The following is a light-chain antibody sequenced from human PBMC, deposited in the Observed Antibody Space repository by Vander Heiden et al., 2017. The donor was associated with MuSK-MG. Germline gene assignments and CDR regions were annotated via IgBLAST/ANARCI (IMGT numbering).Light chain of an antibody. V-gene: IGKV1-39*01. CDR3: QQGYTKHRT. CDR2: AAT. Sequence: DIQMTQSPSSLSASVGDRVTIICRATQNIGNYLNWYQQQVGKAPQLLIYAATRWQSGGASRCRSSGACTEFTLSISSRQREDVATDYCQQGYTKHRTFGEGTKVEIK. J-gene: IGKJ4*02. CDR1: QNIGNY.